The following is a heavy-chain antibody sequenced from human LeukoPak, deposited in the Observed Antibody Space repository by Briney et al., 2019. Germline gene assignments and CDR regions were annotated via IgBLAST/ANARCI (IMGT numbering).Heavy chain of an antibody. Sequence: GASVKVSCKASGGTFSSYAISWVRQAPGQGLEWMGRIIPILGIANYAQKFQGRVTMTTDTSTSTAYMELRSLRSDDTAVYYCARTLNSYAEYYQHWGQGTLVTVSS. V-gene: IGHV1-69*04. CDR3: ARTLNSYAEYYQH. CDR2: IIPILGIA. J-gene: IGHJ1*01. CDR1: GGTFSSYA. D-gene: IGHD4-23*01.